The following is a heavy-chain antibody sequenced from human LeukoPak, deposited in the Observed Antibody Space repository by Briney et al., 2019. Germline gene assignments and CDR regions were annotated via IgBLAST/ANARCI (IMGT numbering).Heavy chain of an antibody. V-gene: IGHV4-59*11. Sequence: SETLSLTCSVSGDSISFHFWSWIRQPPGKGLEWIGHTYYGGSTDYNPSLASRVTVSADTSKNQFSPKLSSVTAADTAVYYCATLGRAAGNAFDIWGQGTVVVVSS. CDR3: ATLGRAAGNAFDI. D-gene: IGHD1-26*01. CDR1: GDSISFHF. CDR2: TYYGGST. J-gene: IGHJ3*02.